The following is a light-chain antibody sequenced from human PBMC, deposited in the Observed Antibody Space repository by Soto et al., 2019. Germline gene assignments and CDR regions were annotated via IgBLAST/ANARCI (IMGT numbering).Light chain of an antibody. CDR1: SSNIGSNS. Sequence: QAVVTQPPSASGTPGQRVTISCSGSSSNIGSNSVNWYQQLPGTAPKVVIYDNHQRPSGVPDRFSGSKSGTSASLGISGLQPEDEADYYCASWDNSLNGVVFGGGTKVTVL. J-gene: IGLJ3*02. CDR2: DNH. CDR3: ASWDNSLNGVV. V-gene: IGLV1-44*01.